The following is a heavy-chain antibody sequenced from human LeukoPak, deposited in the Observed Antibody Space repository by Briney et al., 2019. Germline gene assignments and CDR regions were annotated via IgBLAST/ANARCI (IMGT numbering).Heavy chain of an antibody. J-gene: IGHJ3*02. CDR1: GGSISSYY. D-gene: IGHD5-18*01. Sequence: SETLSLTCTVSGGSISSYYWSWIRQPPGKGLEWIGYIYYSGSTNYNPSLKSRVTISVDTSKNQFSLELSSVTAADTAVYYCARDREGGYSYGFRLGDTFDIWGQGTMVTVSS. CDR2: IYYSGST. CDR3: ARDREGGYSYGFRLGDTFDI. V-gene: IGHV4-59*01.